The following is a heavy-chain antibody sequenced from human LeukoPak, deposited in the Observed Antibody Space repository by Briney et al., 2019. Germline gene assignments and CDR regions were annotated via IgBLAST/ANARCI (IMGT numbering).Heavy chain of an antibody. CDR3: ARKENVYYYFDY. CDR1: GYSITSSSW. D-gene: IGHD3-10*01. CDR2: IYHSGTT. Sequence: SETLSLTCAVSGYSITSSSWWGWIRQPPGKGLEWIGYIYHSGTTYYNPSLQSRVTMSVDTSKNQFSLKLSSVTAVDTAVYYCARKENVYYYFDYWGQGTLVTVSS. V-gene: IGHV4-28*01. J-gene: IGHJ4*02.